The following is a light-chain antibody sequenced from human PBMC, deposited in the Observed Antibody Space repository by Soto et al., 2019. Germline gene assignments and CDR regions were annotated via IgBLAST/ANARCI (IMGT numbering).Light chain of an antibody. Sequence: IQMTPSPSTLSASVGDRVTITCRATQSISSWLAWYQQKPGKAPKLLIYDASSLESGVPSRFSGSGSGTEFTLTISSLQPDEFATYYCQQYNSYSQTFGQGTKVDIK. CDR3: QQYNSYSQT. CDR2: DAS. CDR1: QSISSW. J-gene: IGKJ1*01. V-gene: IGKV1-5*01.